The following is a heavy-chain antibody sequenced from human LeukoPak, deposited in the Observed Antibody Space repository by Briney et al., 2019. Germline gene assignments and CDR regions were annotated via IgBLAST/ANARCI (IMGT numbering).Heavy chain of an antibody. D-gene: IGHD2-15*01. V-gene: IGHV1-2*02. J-gene: IGHJ5*02. CDR2: INPNSGGT. CDR1: GYAFTDYY. CDR3: ARLYCSGDRCYPTGWFDP. Sequence: ASVKVSCKASGYAFTDYYIQWVRQAPGQGLELMGWINPNSGGTNYAQKFQGRVTMTRDTSISTAYVELSRLTSDDTAVYYCARLYCSGDRCYPTGWFDPWGQGTLVTVSS.